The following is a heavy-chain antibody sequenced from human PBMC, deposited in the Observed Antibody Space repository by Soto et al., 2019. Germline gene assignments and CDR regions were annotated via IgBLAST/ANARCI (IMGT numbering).Heavy chain of an antibody. CDR3: ARHVLGAWRWDY. D-gene: IGHD2-8*01. CDR2: FYYSGP. J-gene: IGHJ4*02. CDR1: GDSIASSSYL. V-gene: IGHV4-39*01. Sequence: SETLSLTCTVSGDSIASSSYLWAWIRQPPGRGLEWIGTFYYSGPYYNPSLKSRVTISVDTSKNQFSLKLGSVTAADTAVYYCARHVLGAWRWDYWGQGNPVTVSS.